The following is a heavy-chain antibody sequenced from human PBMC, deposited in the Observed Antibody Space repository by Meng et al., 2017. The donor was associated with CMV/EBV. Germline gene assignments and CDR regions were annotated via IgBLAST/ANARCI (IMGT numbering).Heavy chain of an antibody. D-gene: IGHD3-10*01. V-gene: IGHV4-34*01. CDR2: INHSGST. Sequence: QVQLQQWGAGLLKPSATLSLTCAVYGGSFSGYYWSWIRQPPGKGLEWIGEINHSGSTNYNPPLKSRVTISVDTSKNQFSLKLSSVTAADTAVYYCARESMVRGEDWGQGTLVTVSS. CDR3: ARESMVRGED. CDR1: GGSFSGYY. J-gene: IGHJ4*02.